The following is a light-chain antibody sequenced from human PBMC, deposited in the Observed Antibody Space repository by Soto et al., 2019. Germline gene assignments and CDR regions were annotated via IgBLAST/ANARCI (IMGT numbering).Light chain of an antibody. Sequence: EIVLTQSPGTLYLSPEESATLSCRASQNFGISYLAWYQQKPGQAPRLLIYGASSRATGIPDRFSGSGSGTDFTLAISRVETEDSAVYYCQQYGSLPITFGQGTRLEIK. CDR1: QNFGISY. CDR3: QQYGSLPIT. CDR2: GAS. V-gene: IGKV3-20*01. J-gene: IGKJ5*01.